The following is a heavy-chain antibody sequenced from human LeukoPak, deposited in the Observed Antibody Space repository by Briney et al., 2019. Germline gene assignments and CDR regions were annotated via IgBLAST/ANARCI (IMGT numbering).Heavy chain of an antibody. CDR3: AGSYNNYYYYYMDV. CDR2: ISGSGGST. Sequence: GGSLRLSCAASGPSLSYHAVGWVRQAPGKGLEWVSGISGSGGSTYYADSVKGRFTISRDNAKNTLYLQMNSLRAENTAVYYCAGSYNNYYYYYMDVWGKGTTVTVSS. J-gene: IGHJ6*03. D-gene: IGHD1-1*01. CDR1: GPSLSYHA. V-gene: IGHV3-23*01.